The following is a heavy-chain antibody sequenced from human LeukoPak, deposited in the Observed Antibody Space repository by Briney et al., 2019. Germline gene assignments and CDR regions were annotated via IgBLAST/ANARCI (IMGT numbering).Heavy chain of an antibody. CDR3: ARQRLLWFGESNSGFDY. Sequence: PSETLSLTCTVSGGSISSYYRNWIRQPPGKGLEWIGYIYYSGSTDYNPSLKSRVSMSVDTSKNQFSLKLSSVTATDTTVYYCARQRLLWFGESNSGFDYWGQGTLVTVSS. D-gene: IGHD3-10*01. CDR1: GGSISSYY. CDR2: IYYSGST. J-gene: IGHJ4*02. V-gene: IGHV4-59*08.